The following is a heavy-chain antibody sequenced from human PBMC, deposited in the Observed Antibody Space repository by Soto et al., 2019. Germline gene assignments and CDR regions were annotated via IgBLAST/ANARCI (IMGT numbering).Heavy chain of an antibody. CDR1: GGSFSGYY. D-gene: IGHD3-9*01. CDR2: INHSGST. CDR3: ARGRHILTGYYISYYYYGMDV. V-gene: IGHV4-34*01. J-gene: IGHJ6*02. Sequence: SETLSLTCAVYGGSFSGYYWSWIRQPPGKGLEWIGEINHSGSTNYNPSLKSRVNISVDTSKNQFSLKLSSVTAADTAVYYCARGRHILTGYYISYYYYGMDVWGQGTTVTVSS.